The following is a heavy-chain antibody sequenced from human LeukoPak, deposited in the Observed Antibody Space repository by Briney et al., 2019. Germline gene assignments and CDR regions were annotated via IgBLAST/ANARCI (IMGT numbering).Heavy chain of an antibody. CDR1: GFTFNSYP. CDR2: ISYDGSIT. CDR3: ARDPRRGSPDYFDY. Sequence: GGSLRLSCAASGFTFNSYPMHWVRQAPGKGLEWLAVISYDGSITLHADSVKGRFTIPRDDSRDTLYLQMNSLRSEDTAVYYCARDPRRGSPDYFDYWGQGTLVTVST. V-gene: IGHV3-30*04. J-gene: IGHJ4*02. D-gene: IGHD3-16*01.